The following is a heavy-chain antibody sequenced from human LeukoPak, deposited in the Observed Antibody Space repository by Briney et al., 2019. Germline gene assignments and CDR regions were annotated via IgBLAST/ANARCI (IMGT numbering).Heavy chain of an antibody. CDR2: IIPIFGTA. CDR3: ARDALIDYYDSSGPHDY. V-gene: IGHV1-69*05. J-gene: IGHJ4*02. Sequence: ASVKVSCKASGGTFISYAISWVRQAPGQGLEWMGRIIPIFGTANYAQTFQGRVTITTDESTSTAYMELSSLRSEDTAVYYCARDALIDYYDSSGPHDYWGQGTLVTVSS. CDR1: GGTFISYA. D-gene: IGHD3-22*01.